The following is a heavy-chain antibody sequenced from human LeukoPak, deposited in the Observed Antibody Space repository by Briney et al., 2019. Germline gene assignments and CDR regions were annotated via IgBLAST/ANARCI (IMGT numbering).Heavy chain of an antibody. J-gene: IGHJ3*02. D-gene: IGHD6-13*01. CDR3: AKGSSSYYFAFDI. V-gene: IGHV3-23*01. CDR2: ISGSGGST. Sequence: GGSLRLSCAASGFTFSSYAMSWVRQVPGKGLEWVSGISGSGGSTYYADSVKGRFTISRDNSKNTLYLQMNSLRAEDTAVYYCAKGSSSYYFAFDIWGQGTMVTVSS. CDR1: GFTFSSYA.